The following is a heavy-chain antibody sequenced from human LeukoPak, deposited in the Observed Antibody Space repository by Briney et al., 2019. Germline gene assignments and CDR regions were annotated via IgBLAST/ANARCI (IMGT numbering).Heavy chain of an antibody. Sequence: GASVKVSCKASGYTFTSYGISWVRQAPGQGLEWMGWISAYNGNTNYAQKLQGRVTMTTDISTSTAYMELRSLRSDDTAVYYCASVGDSSGYSQLDYWGQGTLVTVSS. CDR2: ISAYNGNT. CDR1: GYTFTSYG. J-gene: IGHJ4*02. CDR3: ASVGDSSGYSQLDY. V-gene: IGHV1-18*01. D-gene: IGHD3-22*01.